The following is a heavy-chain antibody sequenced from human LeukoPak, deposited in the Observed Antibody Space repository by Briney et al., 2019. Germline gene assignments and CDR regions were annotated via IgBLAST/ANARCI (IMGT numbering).Heavy chain of an antibody. J-gene: IGHJ6*02. CDR2: LYYSGST. CDR3: ARGGYSGSLDV. V-gene: IGHV4-59*01. Sequence: PSETLSLTCTVSGGSISSYYWSWIRQPPGKGLEWTGCLYYSGSTNYNPSLKSRVTISVDTSKNQFSLKLSSVTAADTAVYYCARGGYSGSLDVWGQGTTVTVSS. CDR1: GGSISSYY. D-gene: IGHD6-25*01.